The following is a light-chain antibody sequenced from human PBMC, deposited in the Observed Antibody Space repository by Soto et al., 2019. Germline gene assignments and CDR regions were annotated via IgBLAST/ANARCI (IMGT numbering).Light chain of an antibody. CDR3: QHYNIWPYT. Sequence: ERVMTQSPATLSVSPGERATLSCRASHSVSTNLAWYQQKPGQPPRLLIYGASTRATGIPARFSGSGSGTEFTLTISSLQSADFAIYYCQHYNIWPYTFCQGNKLEIK. CDR1: HSVSTN. CDR2: GAS. V-gene: IGKV3-15*01. J-gene: IGKJ2*01.